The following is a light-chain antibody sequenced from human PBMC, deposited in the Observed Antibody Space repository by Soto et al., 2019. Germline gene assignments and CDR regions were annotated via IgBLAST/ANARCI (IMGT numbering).Light chain of an antibody. CDR3: KSYAGSNTYV. Sequence: QSALTQPPSASGSPGQSVTISCTGTKNDIGVYDFVSWYQRQPVKAPRLISYEVVQRPSGVPDRFYASKSGKTASLTVSGLQAADEANYVCKSYAGSNTYVFGSGTRSPS. CDR1: KNDIGVYDF. V-gene: IGLV2-8*01. CDR2: EVV. J-gene: IGLJ1*01.